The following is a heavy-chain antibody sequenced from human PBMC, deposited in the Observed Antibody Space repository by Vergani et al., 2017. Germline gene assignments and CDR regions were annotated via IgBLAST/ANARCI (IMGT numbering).Heavy chain of an antibody. Sequence: QLQLQESGPGLVKPSATLSLTCSVSGASIRSSNYYWGWIRQPPGKGLEWIASIYYSGSTYSNPSLKSRVTISLDTSKNQFSLKLSSVTAADTAVYFCARHSTVEWLVKLGWIDPWGQGILVTVSS. D-gene: IGHD6-19*01. CDR1: GASIRSSNYY. CDR2: IYYSGST. J-gene: IGHJ5*02. V-gene: IGHV4-39*01. CDR3: ARHSTVEWLVKLGWIDP.